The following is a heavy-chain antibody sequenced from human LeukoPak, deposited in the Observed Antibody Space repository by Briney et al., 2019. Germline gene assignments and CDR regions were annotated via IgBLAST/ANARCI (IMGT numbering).Heavy chain of an antibody. J-gene: IGHJ4*02. CDR2: IYHSGST. CDR3: ARRGTTNYFDY. Sequence: SETLSLTCAVSGGSISSSNWWSWVRQPPGKGLEWIGEIYHSGSTNYNPSLKSRVTISVDTSKNQFSLKLSSVTAADTAVYYCARRGTTNYFDYWGQGTLVTVSS. D-gene: IGHD1-7*01. V-gene: IGHV4-4*02. CDR1: GGSISSSNW.